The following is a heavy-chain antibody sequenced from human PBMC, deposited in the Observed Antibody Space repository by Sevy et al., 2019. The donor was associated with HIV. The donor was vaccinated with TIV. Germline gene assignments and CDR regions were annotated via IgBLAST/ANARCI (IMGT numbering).Heavy chain of an antibody. V-gene: IGHV1-18*01. CDR2: VSAYNGNT. D-gene: IGHD5-18*01. CDR3: ASDPSYGDKYYLDY. J-gene: IGHJ4*02. CDR1: GYTFTSYG. Sequence: ASVKVSCKASGYTFTSYGVTWVRQAPGQGFEWMGWVSAYNGNTDYAQKLQGRVTMTTDESTGTAYMELRSLRSDDTAMYYCASDPSYGDKYYLDYWGQGTLVTVSS.